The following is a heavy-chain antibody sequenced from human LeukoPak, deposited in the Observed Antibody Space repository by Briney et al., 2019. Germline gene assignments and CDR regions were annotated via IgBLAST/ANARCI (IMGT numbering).Heavy chain of an antibody. CDR1: GYTFTGYY. CDR2: INPNSGGT. D-gene: IGHD6-13*01. Sequence: ASVKVSCKASGYTFTGYYMHWVRRARGQRGEGMGWINPNSGGTNYAQKFQGRVTMTRATSLSTAYMELSRLRSDDTAVYHSERDPPGGYSSSWYFDYWGQGTLVTVSS. V-gene: IGHV1-2*02. J-gene: IGHJ4*02. CDR3: ERDPPGGYSSSWYFDY.